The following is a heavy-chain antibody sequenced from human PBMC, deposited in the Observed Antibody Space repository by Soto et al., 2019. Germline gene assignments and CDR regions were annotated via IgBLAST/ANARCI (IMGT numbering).Heavy chain of an antibody. V-gene: IGHV3-53*02. CDR1: GFVVSNVY. Sequence: EVQLVETGGALVQPGGSLRLSCAVSGFVVSNVYMSWVRQAPGERLEWMSVDYSGGDTYYADSVKGRFTISRDNSKNTVYLQMSRLRPDDTAVYYCALTTSWFDWYFDLWGRGTLVTVSS. CDR2: DYSGGDT. D-gene: IGHD3-10*01. J-gene: IGHJ2*01. CDR3: ALTTSWFDWYFDL.